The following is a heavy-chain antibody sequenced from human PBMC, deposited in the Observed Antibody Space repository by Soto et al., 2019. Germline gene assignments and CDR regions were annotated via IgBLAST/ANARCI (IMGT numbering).Heavy chain of an antibody. CDR1: GCTFSSYG. CDR3: TDGMDV. J-gene: IGHJ6*02. Sequence: PGGSLRLSCAASGCTFSSYGMHWVRQAPGKGLEWVAVISYDGSNKYYADSVKGRFTISRDNSKNTLYLQMNSLRAEDTAVYYCTDGMDVWGQGTTVTVSS. CDR2: ISYDGSNK. V-gene: IGHV3-30*03.